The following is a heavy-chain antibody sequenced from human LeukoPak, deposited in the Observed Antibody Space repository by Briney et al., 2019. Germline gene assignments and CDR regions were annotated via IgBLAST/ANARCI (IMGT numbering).Heavy chain of an antibody. Sequence: GSLRLSCAASGFTFSSYAMSWVRQAPGKGLEWVSAISGSGGSTYYADSVKGRFTISRDNSRNTLYLQMNSLRAEDTAVYYCAKRTPHGQWLYYFDYWGQGTLVTVSS. CDR1: GFTFSSYA. J-gene: IGHJ4*02. CDR2: ISGSGGST. V-gene: IGHV3-23*01. CDR3: AKRTPHGQWLYYFDY. D-gene: IGHD6-19*01.